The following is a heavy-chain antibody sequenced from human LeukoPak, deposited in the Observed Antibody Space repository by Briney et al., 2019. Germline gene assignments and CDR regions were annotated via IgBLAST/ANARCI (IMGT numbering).Heavy chain of an antibody. Sequence: GGSLRLSCAASGFTFSSYEMNWVRQAPGKGLEWVSYISSSGTTIYYADSVKGRFTISRDNSKNTLYLQMSSLRAEDTAVYYCVKRDGSGSYDYWGQGTLVTVSS. CDR1: GFTFSSYE. D-gene: IGHD3-10*01. CDR2: ISSSGTTI. CDR3: VKRDGSGSYDY. J-gene: IGHJ4*02. V-gene: IGHV3-48*03.